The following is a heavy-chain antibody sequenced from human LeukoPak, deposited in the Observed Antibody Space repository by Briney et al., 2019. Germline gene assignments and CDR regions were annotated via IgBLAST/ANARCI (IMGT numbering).Heavy chain of an antibody. J-gene: IGHJ6*03. D-gene: IGHD6-13*01. CDR1: GGSISSSSYY. CDR2: IYYSGST. CDR3: ARHIEAAAGTGFYYMDV. Sequence: SETLSLTCTVSGGSISSSSYYWGWIRQPPGKGLEWIGSIYYSGSTYYNPSLKSRVTISVDTSKNQFSLKLSSVTAADTAVYYCARHIEAAAGTGFYYMDVWGKGTTVTISS. V-gene: IGHV4-39*01.